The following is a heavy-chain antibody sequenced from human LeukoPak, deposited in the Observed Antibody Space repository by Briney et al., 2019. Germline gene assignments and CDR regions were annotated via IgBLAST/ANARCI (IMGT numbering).Heavy chain of an antibody. CDR2: ISAYNGNT. J-gene: IGHJ6*03. CDR3: ARDDFGDYSSSSGDYYYYMDV. Sequence: ASVKVSCKASGYTFTSYGINWVRQAPGQGLEWMGWISAYNGNTNYAQKLQGRVTMTTDTSTSTAYMELRSLRSDDTAVYYCARDDFGDYSSSSGDYYYYMDVWGKGTTVTVSS. V-gene: IGHV1-18*01. D-gene: IGHD6-6*01. CDR1: GYTFTSYG.